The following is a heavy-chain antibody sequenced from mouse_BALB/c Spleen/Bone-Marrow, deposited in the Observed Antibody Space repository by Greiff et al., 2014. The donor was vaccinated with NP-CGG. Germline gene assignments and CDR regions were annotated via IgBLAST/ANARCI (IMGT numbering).Heavy chain of an antibody. CDR3: TRTYEYFDY. CDR2: IYPSDNYT. Sequence: QVQLKESGADLARPGASVRLSCKASGYTFTTYWINWVKQRPGQGLEWIGNIYPSDNYTNYNQKFKDRATLTVDKSSSTAYMQLSSPTSEDSAVYYCTRTYEYFDYWGQGTTLTVSS. J-gene: IGHJ2*01. D-gene: IGHD2-3*01. V-gene: IGHV1-69*02. CDR1: GYTFTTYW.